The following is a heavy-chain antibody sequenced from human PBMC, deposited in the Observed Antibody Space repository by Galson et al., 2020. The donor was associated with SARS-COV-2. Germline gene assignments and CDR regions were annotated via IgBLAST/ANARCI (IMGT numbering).Heavy chain of an antibody. Sequence: GGSLRLSCEASGFTFSCYAMNWVRQAPGKGLEWVSHITGHSTHYAESVRGRFTASRDNAKSSLFLQMSSLRVEDTAVYYCARDRPDYDLFTGSFDFWGQGILVTVSS. V-gene: IGHV3-48*04. CDR1: GFTFSCYA. CDR3: ARDRPDYDLFTGSFDF. D-gene: IGHD3-9*01. J-gene: IGHJ4*02. CDR2: ITGHST.